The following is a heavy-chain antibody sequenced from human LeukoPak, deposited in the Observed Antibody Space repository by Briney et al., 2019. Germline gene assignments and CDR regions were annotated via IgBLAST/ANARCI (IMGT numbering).Heavy chain of an antibody. V-gene: IGHV4-59*08. CDR2: IYYSGST. CDR3: ARLPLAAAGRGYYYYYGMDV. Sequence: PSETLSLACTVSGGSISSYYWSWIRQPPGKGLEWIGYIYYSGSTNYNPSLKSRVTISVDTSKNQFSLKLSSVTAADTAVYYCARLPLAAAGRGYYYYYGMDVWGQGTTVTVSS. D-gene: IGHD6-13*01. J-gene: IGHJ6*02. CDR1: GGSISSYY.